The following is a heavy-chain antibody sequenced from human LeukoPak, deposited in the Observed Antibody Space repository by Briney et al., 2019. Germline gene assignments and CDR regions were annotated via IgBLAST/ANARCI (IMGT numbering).Heavy chain of an antibody. Sequence: SETLSLTCTVSGVSIRSYYWTWIRQPPGKGLEYIGYIYDGGSTSYNHSLKSRVTISVDTSKNQFSLNLSSVTAADTAVYYCARATVTYSYDYGMDVWGQGTLVSVSS. CDR3: ARATVTYSYDYGMDV. V-gene: IGHV4-59*08. CDR1: GVSIRSYY. CDR2: IYDGGST. D-gene: IGHD4-17*01. J-gene: IGHJ6*02.